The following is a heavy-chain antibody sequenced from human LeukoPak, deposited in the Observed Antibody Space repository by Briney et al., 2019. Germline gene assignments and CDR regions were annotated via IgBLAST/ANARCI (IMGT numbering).Heavy chain of an antibody. V-gene: IGHV3-23*01. D-gene: IGHD6-13*01. CDR3: ARCQIAAAGTGALDV. CDR2: ISGSGGST. J-gene: IGHJ3*01. CDR1: GFTFSSYA. Sequence: PGGSLRLSCAASGFTFSSYAMSWVRQAPGKRLEWVSAISGSGGSTYYADSVKGRFTISRDNSKNTLYLQMNSLRAEDTAVYYCARCQIAAAGTGALDVWGQGTMVSVSS.